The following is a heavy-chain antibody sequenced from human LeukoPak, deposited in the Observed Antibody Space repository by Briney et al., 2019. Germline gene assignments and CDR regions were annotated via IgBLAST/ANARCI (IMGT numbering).Heavy chain of an antibody. CDR1: GFTFSSYA. V-gene: IGHV3-23*01. Sequence: GGSLRLSCAASGFTFSSYAMSWVRQAPGKGLEWVSAISGSGGSTYYADSVKGRFTISRDNSKNTLYLQMNSLRAEDTAVYYCAKVSEVTYYDFWSGPLTFDYWGQGTLVTVSS. D-gene: IGHD3-3*01. CDR3: AKVSEVTYYDFWSGPLTFDY. CDR2: ISGSGGST. J-gene: IGHJ4*02.